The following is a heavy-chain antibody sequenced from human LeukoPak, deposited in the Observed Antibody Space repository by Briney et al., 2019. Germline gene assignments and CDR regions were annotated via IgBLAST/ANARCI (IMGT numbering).Heavy chain of an antibody. CDR3: ARASRDGYNQNFDH. CDR1: GYSFSSYW. CDR2: IYPVGSAT. V-gene: IGHV5-51*01. Sequence: GESLKISSKGLGYSFSSYWNAWVRQRPGKGLEWMGIIYPVGSATRYDPSFQGQVTISADRSTSTAYLQWSSLRASDTAMYYCARASRDGYNQNFDHWGQGTLVTVSS. J-gene: IGHJ4*02. D-gene: IGHD5-24*01.